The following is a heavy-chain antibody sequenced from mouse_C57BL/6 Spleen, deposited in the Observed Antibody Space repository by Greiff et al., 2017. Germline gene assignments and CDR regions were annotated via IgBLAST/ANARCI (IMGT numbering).Heavy chain of an antibody. V-gene: IGHV1-26*01. J-gene: IGHJ3*01. CDR1: GYTFTDYY. CDR2: INPNNGGT. Sequence: VQLQQSGPELVKPGASVKISCKASGYTFTDYYMNWVKQSHGKSLEWIGDINPNNGGTSYNQKFKGKATLTVDKSSSTAYMELRSLTSEDSAVYYWASIWRFAYWGQGTLVTVSA. CDR3: ASIWRFAY.